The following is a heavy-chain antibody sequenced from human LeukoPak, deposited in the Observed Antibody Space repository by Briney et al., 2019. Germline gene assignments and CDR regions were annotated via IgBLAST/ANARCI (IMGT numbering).Heavy chain of an antibody. CDR2: VSAYKGYT. D-gene: IGHD6-19*01. CDR1: GYTFTSYG. CDR3: AREAVSFVAVANDGYFDF. V-gene: IGHV1-18*01. Sequence: SVKVSCKASGYTFTSYGISWVRQAPGQGREWMGWVSAYKGYTSHAQKFQDRVIMTTDTSTTTAYMELRNLKSDDAAVYYCAREAVSFVAVANDGYFDFWGQGSLVIVSS. J-gene: IGHJ4*02.